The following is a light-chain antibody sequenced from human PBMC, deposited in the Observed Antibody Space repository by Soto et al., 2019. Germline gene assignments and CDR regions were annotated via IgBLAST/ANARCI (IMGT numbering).Light chain of an antibody. CDR1: QNLYTN. J-gene: IGKJ4*01. CDR3: QQLYTSLVT. CDR2: GAS. V-gene: IGKV3-15*01. Sequence: EILTTQAPANRSVSPQERVTFSDRASQNLYTNLAWYQHKPGQAPRLLISGASTGATGIPARFSGSGSGTAFTLPNNSPQSEDFAVYYCQQLYTSLVTLGGGTKVDIK.